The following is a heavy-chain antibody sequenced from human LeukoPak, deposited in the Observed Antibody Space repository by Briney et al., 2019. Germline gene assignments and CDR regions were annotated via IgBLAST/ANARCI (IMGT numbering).Heavy chain of an antibody. J-gene: IGHJ4*02. V-gene: IGHV1-46*01. CDR2: INPSGGST. CDR3: ARGGSWYCSGGSCYLFDY. D-gene: IGHD2-15*01. Sequence: ASVKVSCKASGYTFTSYYMHWVRQAPGQGLEWMGIINPSGGSTSYAQKFQGRVTMTRDTSTSTVYMELSSLRSEDTAVYYCARGGSWYCSGGSCYLFDYWGQGTLVTVSS. CDR1: GYTFTSYY.